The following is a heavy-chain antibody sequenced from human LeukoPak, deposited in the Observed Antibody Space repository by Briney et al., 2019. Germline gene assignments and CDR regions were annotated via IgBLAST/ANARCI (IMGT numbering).Heavy chain of an antibody. V-gene: IGHV3-53*01. D-gene: IGHD2-21*02. CDR1: GFXFSRYY. Sequence: GGSLRLSCAASGFXFSRYYISWVRQAPGKGLEWVSVIYSGGSTYYADSVKGRFTISRDNSKNTLYLQMNSLRAEDTAVYYCARGDSVVTAAYWGQGTLVTVSS. CDR3: ARGDSVVTAAY. CDR2: IYSGGST. J-gene: IGHJ4*02.